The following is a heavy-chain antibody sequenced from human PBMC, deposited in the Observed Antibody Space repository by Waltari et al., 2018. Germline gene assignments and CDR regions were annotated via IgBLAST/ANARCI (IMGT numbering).Heavy chain of an antibody. Sequence: QVQLQESGPGLVKPSQTLSLTCTVPCGPHSRGSYYRGWVRQSAGKGLEWIGRIYTSGSTNYNPSLKSRVTISVDTSKNQFSLKLSSVTAADTAVYYCARVGGTINWYFDLWGRGTLVTVSS. D-gene: IGHD2-15*01. CDR3: ARVGGTINWYFDL. CDR1: CGPHSRGSYY. V-gene: IGHV4-61*02. J-gene: IGHJ2*01. CDR2: IYTSGST.